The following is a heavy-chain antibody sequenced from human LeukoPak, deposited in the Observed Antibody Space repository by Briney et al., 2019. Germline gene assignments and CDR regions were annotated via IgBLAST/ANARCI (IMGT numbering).Heavy chain of an antibody. Sequence: EASVKVSCKASGYTFSDYYMHWVRQAPGQALEWMGWINPNSGGVNYAQRFQGSATMTRDTSLSTAYMELSRLRSDDTAVYYCARDRSTMVRGENFAFDVWGQGTMVTVSS. CDR1: GYTFSDYY. CDR2: INPNSGGV. CDR3: ARDRSTMVRGENFAFDV. J-gene: IGHJ3*01. V-gene: IGHV1-2*02. D-gene: IGHD3-10*01.